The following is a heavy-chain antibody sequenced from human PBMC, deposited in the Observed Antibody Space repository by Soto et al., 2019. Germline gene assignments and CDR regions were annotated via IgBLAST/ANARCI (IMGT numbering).Heavy chain of an antibody. CDR2: ISYDGSNK. J-gene: IGHJ6*02. CDR3: ARSALVDTAMVNSSHYYYYYGMDV. D-gene: IGHD5-18*01. CDR1: GFTFSSYA. Sequence: GGSLRLSCAASGFTFSSYAMHWVRQAPGKGLEWVAVISYDGSNKYYADSVKGRFTISRDNSKNTLYLQMNSLRAEDTAVYYCARSALVDTAMVNSSHYYYYYGMDVWGQGTTVTVSS. V-gene: IGHV3-30-3*01.